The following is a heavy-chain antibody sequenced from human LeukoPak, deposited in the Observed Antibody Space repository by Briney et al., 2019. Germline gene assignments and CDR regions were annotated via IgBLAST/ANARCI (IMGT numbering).Heavy chain of an antibody. Sequence: GRSLRLSCAASGFTFSSYGMHWVRQAPGKGLEWVAVISYDGSNKYYADSVKGRFTISRDNSKNTLYLQMNSLRAEDTAVYYCAKDFWVVGATPPYYYYGMDVWGQGTTVTVSS. D-gene: IGHD1-26*01. CDR2: ISYDGSNK. CDR3: AKDFWVVGATPPYYYYGMDV. CDR1: GFTFSSYG. V-gene: IGHV3-30*18. J-gene: IGHJ6*02.